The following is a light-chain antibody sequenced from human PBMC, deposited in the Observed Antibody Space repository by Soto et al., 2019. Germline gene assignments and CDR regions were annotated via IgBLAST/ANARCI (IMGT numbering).Light chain of an antibody. V-gene: IGKV1-5*01. J-gene: IGKJ4*01. Sequence: DIQMTQSPSTLSASVGDRVTITCRASQSISSWLAWYQQKPGKAPKLLIYDASSLESRVPSRFSGSGSGTEFTLTISSLQPDDFATYYCQQYNSYSVIFGGGTRVEIK. CDR3: QQYNSYSVI. CDR1: QSISSW. CDR2: DAS.